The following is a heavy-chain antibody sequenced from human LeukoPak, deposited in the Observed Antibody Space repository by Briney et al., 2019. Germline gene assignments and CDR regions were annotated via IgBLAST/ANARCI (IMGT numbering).Heavy chain of an antibody. Sequence: SETLSLTCSVSGFSIGTGYSWGWIRQPPGKGLEWIGTIYHRGNTYYNPSLMSRVTISLDTSKNQFSLRLTSVTAADTALYYCARDSITGTSNWGQGTLVTVSS. CDR1: GFSIGTGYS. J-gene: IGHJ4*02. CDR3: ARDSITGTSN. CDR2: IYHRGNT. V-gene: IGHV4-38-2*02. D-gene: IGHD1-20*01.